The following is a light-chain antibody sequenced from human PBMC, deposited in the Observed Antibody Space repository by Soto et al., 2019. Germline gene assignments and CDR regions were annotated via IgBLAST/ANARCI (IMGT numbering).Light chain of an antibody. CDR2: DAS. CDR1: QGISSY. CDR3: QQYETFSGT. Sequence: DIQLTQSPSFLSASVVDIVKINCRASQGISSYLAFYQQKPGKAPNLLIYDASTLQSGVPSRFSGSGSGTKFTLTIASLQPDDFATYYCQQYETFSGTCGPGTKVDIK. V-gene: IGKV1-9*01. J-gene: IGKJ1*01.